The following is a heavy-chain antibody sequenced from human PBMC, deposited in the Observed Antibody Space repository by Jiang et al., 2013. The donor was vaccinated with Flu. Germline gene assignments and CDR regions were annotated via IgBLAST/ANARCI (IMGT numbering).Heavy chain of an antibody. Sequence: VQLVESGGGLVQPGRSLRLSCAASGFTFSTSGMHWVRQAPGKGLEWVAVISFDGGTENYADSVKGRFTISRDNSKNTVYMQMNSLRNEDTAVYYCAKDLTVFVLVIASVFDYWGQGPWSTVSS. CDR2: ISFDGGTE. J-gene: IGHJ4*03. D-gene: IGHD2-21*01. V-gene: IGHV3-30*18. CDR3: AKDLTVFVLVIASVFDY. CDR1: GFTFSTSG.